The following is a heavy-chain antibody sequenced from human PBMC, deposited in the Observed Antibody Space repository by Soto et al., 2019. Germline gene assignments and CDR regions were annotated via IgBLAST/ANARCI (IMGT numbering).Heavy chain of an antibody. CDR3: AKGGHASPFDY. J-gene: IGHJ4*02. CDR1: GLTFGNYA. Sequence: EVRLLESGGGLVQPGGSLRLSCAASGLTFGNYAMTWVRQAPGRGLEWVSTISGRGDITLYADSVKGRFTLSRDNSKNTHWLQMNNLRAEDTAAFYCAKGGHASPFDYWGQGALVTVSS. V-gene: IGHV3-23*01. CDR2: ISGRGDIT. D-gene: IGHD2-15*01.